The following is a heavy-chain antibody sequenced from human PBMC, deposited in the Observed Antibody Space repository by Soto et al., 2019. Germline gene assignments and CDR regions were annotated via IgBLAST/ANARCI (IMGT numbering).Heavy chain of an antibody. D-gene: IGHD3-10*01. Sequence: EVQLLESGGGLVQPGGSLGLSCVASGFTFSSYAMSWVRQVPGKGLEWISSISGSGANTWYAASVQGRFTVSRDNSKSTLSLHMNSLGGEDTAIYYCARDRATFYSWGQGTLVTVSS. CDR2: ISGSGANT. V-gene: IGHV3-23*01. J-gene: IGHJ4*02. CDR3: ARDRATFYS. CDR1: GFTFSSYA.